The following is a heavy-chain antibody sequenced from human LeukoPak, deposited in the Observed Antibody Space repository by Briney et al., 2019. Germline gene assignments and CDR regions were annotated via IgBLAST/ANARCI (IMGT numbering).Heavy chain of an antibody. CDR3: AKSISGGTWNWFDP. Sequence: KPSETLSLTCTVSGGSISSYYWTWIRQPPGKGLEWIGYIYYSGNTNYNPSLKTRVTISVDTSKNQFSLRLNPVTAADTAIYYYAKSISGGTWNWFDPWGQGTLVTVSS. D-gene: IGHD2-15*01. CDR1: GGSISSYY. J-gene: IGHJ5*02. V-gene: IGHV4-59*01. CDR2: IYYSGNT.